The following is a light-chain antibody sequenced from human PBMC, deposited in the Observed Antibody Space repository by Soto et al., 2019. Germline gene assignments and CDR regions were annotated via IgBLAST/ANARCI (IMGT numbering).Light chain of an antibody. CDR2: AAS. Sequence: DIQMTQSPFYLSAYVGDRVTITCRASQSISSYLNWYQQKPGKAPKLLIYAASSLQSGVPSRFSGSGSGTDFTLTISSLQPEDFATYYCQQSYSTPRTFGQVTK. CDR3: QQSYSTPRT. CDR1: QSISSY. V-gene: IGKV1-39*01. J-gene: IGKJ1*01.